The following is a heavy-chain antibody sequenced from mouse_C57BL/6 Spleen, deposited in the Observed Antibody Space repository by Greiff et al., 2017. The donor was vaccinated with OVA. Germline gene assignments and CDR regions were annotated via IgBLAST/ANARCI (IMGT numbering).Heavy chain of an antibody. D-gene: IGHD2-2*01. CDR2: INPSSGYT. V-gene: IGHV1-4*01. CDR3: ARGTMVTPFAY. J-gene: IGHJ3*01. Sequence: QVQLKQSGAELARPGASVKMSCKASGYTFTSYTMHWVKQRPGQGLEWIGYINPSSGYTKYNQKFKDKATLTADKSSSTAYMQLSSLTSEDSAVYYCARGTMVTPFAYWGQGTLVTVSA. CDR1: GYTFTSYT.